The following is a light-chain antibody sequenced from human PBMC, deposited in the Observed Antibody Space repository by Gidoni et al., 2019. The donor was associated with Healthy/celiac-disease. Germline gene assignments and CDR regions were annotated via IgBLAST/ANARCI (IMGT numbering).Light chain of an antibody. CDR2: DDS. J-gene: IGLJ1*01. Sequence: SYVLTQPPSVSVAPGQTARITCGGNKIGSKSVHWYKQKPGQPPGLVVYDDSDRPSGIPERFSGSNSGNTATLTISRVEAGDEADYYCQVWDSSSDHYVFGTGTKVTVL. CDR1: KIGSKS. V-gene: IGLV3-21*02. CDR3: QVWDSSSDHYV.